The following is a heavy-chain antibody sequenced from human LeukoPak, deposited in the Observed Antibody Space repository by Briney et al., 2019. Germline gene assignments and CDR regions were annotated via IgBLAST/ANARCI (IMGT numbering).Heavy chain of an antibody. V-gene: IGHV4-59*08. J-gene: IGHJ4*02. CDR3: ARQTGSGLFILP. CDR1: GGSISNYY. CDR2: IYYSGST. Sequence: SETLSLTCTVSGGSISNYYWSWIRQPPGKGLEWIGFIYYSGSTNYNASLKSQVSISIDTSKNQFSLRLTSVTAADTAVYYCARQTGSGLFILPGGQGTLVTVSS. D-gene: IGHD3/OR15-3a*01.